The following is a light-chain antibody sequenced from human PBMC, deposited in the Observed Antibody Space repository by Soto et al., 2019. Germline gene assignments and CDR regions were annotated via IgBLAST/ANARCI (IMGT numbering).Light chain of an antibody. CDR1: QSVSSW. J-gene: IGKJ1*01. CDR2: DAS. CDR3: QQFAISTT. Sequence: DIQMTQSPSTLSASVGDRVTITCRASQSVSSWLAWYQQKPGKAPSLLIFDASTLHSGVPSRFSGSGFGTDFTLTISSLQPDDFATYYCQQFAISTTFGQGTKVDIK. V-gene: IGKV1-5*01.